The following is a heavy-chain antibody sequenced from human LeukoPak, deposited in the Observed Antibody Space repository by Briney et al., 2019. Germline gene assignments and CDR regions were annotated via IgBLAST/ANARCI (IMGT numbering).Heavy chain of an antibody. J-gene: IGHJ5*02. CDR3: ARRRSGQWPKENNWFDP. D-gene: IGHD6-19*01. CDR2: INHSGST. Sequence: SETLSLTCAVYGGSFGGYYWSWIRQPPGKGLEWIGEINHSGSTNYNPSLKSRVTISVDTSKNQFSLKLSSVTAADTAVYYCARRRSGQWPKENNWFDPWGQGTLVTVSS. CDR1: GGSFGGYY. V-gene: IGHV4-34*01.